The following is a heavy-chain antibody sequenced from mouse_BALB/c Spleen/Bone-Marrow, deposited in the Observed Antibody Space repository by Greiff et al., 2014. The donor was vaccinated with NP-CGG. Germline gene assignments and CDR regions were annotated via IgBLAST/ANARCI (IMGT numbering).Heavy chain of an antibody. V-gene: IGHV1-54*01. CDR1: GYAFTNYL. CDR3: ARFTRDY. J-gene: IGHJ2*01. Sequence: ESGDELVRPGTSVKVSCKASGYAFTNYLIEWFKQRPGQGLEWIGRINPGIGGTTYNAKFKGKATLTADKSSTTAYMQLSSLTSDDSAVYFCARFTRDYWGQGTTLTVPS. CDR2: INPGIGGT.